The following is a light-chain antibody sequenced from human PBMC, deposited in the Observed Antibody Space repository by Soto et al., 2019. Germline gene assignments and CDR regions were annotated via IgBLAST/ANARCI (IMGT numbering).Light chain of an antibody. Sequence: DIQMTQSPSSLSAAVGDRVTITCRASQGISNHLAWYQHKPGRVPKLLIYAASTLQSGVPSRFSGSGSGTDFTLTISSLQPDDVATYYCQKSDSAPPFTFGPGTKV. J-gene: IGKJ3*01. CDR3: QKSDSAPPFT. V-gene: IGKV1-27*01. CDR1: QGISNH. CDR2: AAS.